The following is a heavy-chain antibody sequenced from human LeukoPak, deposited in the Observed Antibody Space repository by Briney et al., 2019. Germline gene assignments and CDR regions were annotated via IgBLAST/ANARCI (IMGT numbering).Heavy chain of an antibody. V-gene: IGHV1-18*01. CDR2: ISAYNGNT. D-gene: IGHD6-13*01. CDR3: AALPLRQQPEDY. J-gene: IGHJ4*02. CDR1: GYTFTSYG. Sequence: ASVKVSCKASGYTFTSYGISWVRQAPGQGLEWMGWISAYNGNTNYAQKLQGRVTMTTDTSTSTAYMELRSLRSDDTAVYYCAALPLRQQPEDYWGQGTLVTVSS.